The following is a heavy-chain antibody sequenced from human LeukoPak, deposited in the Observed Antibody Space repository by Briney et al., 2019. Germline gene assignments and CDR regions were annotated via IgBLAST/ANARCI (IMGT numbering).Heavy chain of an antibody. CDR2: IYTGGST. D-gene: IGHD6-19*01. V-gene: IGHV3-NL1*01. CDR3: ASESLSVAVALDY. J-gene: IGHJ4*02. CDR1: GFTFYTYG. Sequence: PGGSLRLSCAASGFTFYTYGMHWVRQAPGKGLEWVSVIYTGGSTYYADSVKGRFSISRDNSKNTLYLQLNRLRAEDTAVYYCASESLSVAVALDYWGQGTLVTVSS.